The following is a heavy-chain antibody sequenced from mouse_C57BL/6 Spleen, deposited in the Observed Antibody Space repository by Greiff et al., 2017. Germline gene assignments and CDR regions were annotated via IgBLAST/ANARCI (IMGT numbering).Heavy chain of an antibody. V-gene: IGHV1-22*01. CDR2: INPNNGGT. J-gene: IGHJ3*01. CDR1: GYTFTDYN. CDR3: AIPYDCYYVWFAY. D-gene: IGHD2-3*01. Sequence: EVQLQQSGPELVKPGASVKMSCKASGYTFTDYNMHWVKQSHGKSLEWIGYINPNNGGTSYNQKFKGKATLTVNKSSSTAYMELRSLTSDDSAVFYCAIPYDCYYVWFAYWGQGTLVTVSA.